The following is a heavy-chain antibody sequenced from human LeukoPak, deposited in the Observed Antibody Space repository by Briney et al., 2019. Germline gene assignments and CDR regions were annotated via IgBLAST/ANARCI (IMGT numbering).Heavy chain of an antibody. V-gene: IGHV4-59*12. J-gene: IGHJ3*02. CDR2: IYYSGST. D-gene: IGHD2-2*03. CDR1: GGSISSYY. CDR3: ARPMDIVVVPAAPGAFDI. Sequence: SETLSLTCTVSGGSISSYYWSWIRQPPGKGLEWIGYIYYSGSTNYNPSLKSRVTISVDRSKNQFSLKLSSVTAADTAVYYCARPMDIVVVPAAPGAFDIWGQGTMVTVSS.